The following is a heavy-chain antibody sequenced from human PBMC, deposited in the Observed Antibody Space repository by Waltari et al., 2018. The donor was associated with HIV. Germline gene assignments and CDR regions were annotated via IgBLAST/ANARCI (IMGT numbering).Heavy chain of an antibody. V-gene: IGHV1-69*08. CDR2: IRPMSNTP. Sequence: QVQLVQSGAEVKKPGPSVKVSCKASGGAFSSYTINWVRKAPGQGLEWQGKIRPMSNTPNNAQKFQGRVTSTADKATSTAYMELTSLRADDTAVYYCASARETMGVDFDSWGLGTLVTVSS. CDR1: GGAFSSYT. CDR3: ASARETMGVDFDS. J-gene: IGHJ4*02. D-gene: IGHD3-16*01.